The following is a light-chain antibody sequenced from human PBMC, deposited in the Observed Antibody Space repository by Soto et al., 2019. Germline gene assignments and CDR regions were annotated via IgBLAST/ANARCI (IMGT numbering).Light chain of an antibody. CDR2: DAS. V-gene: IGKV3-11*01. J-gene: IGKJ4*02. CDR1: QSVSSY. Sequence: EIVLTQSPATLSLSPGERATLSCRSSQSVSSYLAWYQQKPGQAPRLLIYDASNKATGIPARFSGSGSGTDVTLTISSLVPDDFAVYYCQQRSDWPSTFGGGTKVQIK. CDR3: QQRSDWPST.